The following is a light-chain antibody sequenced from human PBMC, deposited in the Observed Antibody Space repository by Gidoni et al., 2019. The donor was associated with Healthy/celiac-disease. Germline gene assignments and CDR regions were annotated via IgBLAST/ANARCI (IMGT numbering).Light chain of an antibody. CDR1: QSVSSSY. Sequence: IVLTQPPGTLSLSPGERATLSCRASQSVSSSYLAWYQQKPGQAPRLLIYGASSRATGIPDRFSGSGSGTDFTLTISGLEPEDFAVYYCQQYGSFFGPGTKVDIK. J-gene: IGKJ3*01. V-gene: IGKV3-20*01. CDR2: GAS. CDR3: QQYGSF.